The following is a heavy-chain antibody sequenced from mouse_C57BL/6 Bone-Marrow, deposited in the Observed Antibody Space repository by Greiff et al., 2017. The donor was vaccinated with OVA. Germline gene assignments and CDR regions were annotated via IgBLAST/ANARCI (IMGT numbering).Heavy chain of an antibody. J-gene: IGHJ4*01. Sequence: QVQLQQPGAELVKPGASVKMSCKASGYTFTSYWITWVKQRPGQGLEWIGDIYPGSGSTNYNEKFKSKATLTVDTSSSTASMQLSSLTSEDSAVYYCAREETAQATWDAMDYWGQGTSVTVSS. CDR3: AREETAQATWDAMDY. CDR2: IYPGSGST. D-gene: IGHD3-2*02. V-gene: IGHV1-55*01. CDR1: GYTFTSYW.